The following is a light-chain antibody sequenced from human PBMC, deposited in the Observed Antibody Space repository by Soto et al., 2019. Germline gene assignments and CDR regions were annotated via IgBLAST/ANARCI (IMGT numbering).Light chain of an antibody. Sequence: EIVLTQSPGTLSLSPGERATLSCRASQSVSSSYLAWYQQKPGQAPWLLIYGASRRASGVPDRFSGSGSGKDFTLTISGLEPEDFAVYYWQQYYSSPFPFGQGTRLEI. CDR3: QQYYSSPFP. V-gene: IGKV3-20*01. J-gene: IGKJ5*01. CDR1: QSVSSSY. CDR2: GAS.